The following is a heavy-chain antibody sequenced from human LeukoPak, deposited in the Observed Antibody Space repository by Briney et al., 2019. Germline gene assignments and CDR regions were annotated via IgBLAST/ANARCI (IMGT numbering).Heavy chain of an antibody. CDR2: IIPIFGTA. CDR1: GYTFTSYY. Sequence: GASVKVSCKASGYTFTSYYMHWVRQAPGQGLEWMGGIIPIFGTANYAQKFQGRVTITADESTSTAYMELSSLRSEDTAVYYCARDTKGDAFDIWGQGTMVTVSS. D-gene: IGHD2-8*01. CDR3: ARDTKGDAFDI. J-gene: IGHJ3*02. V-gene: IGHV1-69*13.